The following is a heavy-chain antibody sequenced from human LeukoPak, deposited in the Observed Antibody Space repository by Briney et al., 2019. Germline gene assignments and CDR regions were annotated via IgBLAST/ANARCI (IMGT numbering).Heavy chain of an antibody. CDR3: ARGYYYDSSGYSLDY. V-gene: IGHV3-53*01. D-gene: IGHD3-22*01. CDR1: GFTVSGNY. Sequence: GGSLRLSCAASGFTVSGNYMSWVRQAPGKGLEWVSVIYSGGSTYYADSVKGRFTISRDNSKNTLYLQMNSLRAEDTAVYYCARGYYYDSSGYSLDYWGQGTLVTVSS. J-gene: IGHJ4*02. CDR2: IYSGGST.